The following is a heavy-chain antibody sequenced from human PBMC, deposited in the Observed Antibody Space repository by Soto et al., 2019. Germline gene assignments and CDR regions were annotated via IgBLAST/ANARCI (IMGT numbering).Heavy chain of an antibody. Sequence: QVQLQESGPGLVKPSQTLSLTCTVSGCSIGSGGYYWSWIRQHPGKGLEWIGYIYYSGSTYFNPSLKSRLTISVDTSKNQFSLQLSSVTAADTAVYYCARAGHSSSSEGANWFDPWGQGTLVTVSS. CDR2: IYYSGST. CDR3: ARAGHSSSSEGANWFDP. D-gene: IGHD6-6*01. V-gene: IGHV4-31*03. J-gene: IGHJ5*02. CDR1: GCSIGSGGYY.